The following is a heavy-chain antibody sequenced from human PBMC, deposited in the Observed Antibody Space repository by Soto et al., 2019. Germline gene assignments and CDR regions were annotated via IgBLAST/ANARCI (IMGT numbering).Heavy chain of an antibody. D-gene: IGHD2-21*02. CDR3: TRDGMTTGDT. CDR1: GVSVSSYT. V-gene: IGHV4-4*07. Sequence: NPSETLSLTCLVSGVSVSSYTWSWVRQPANKGLEWIGRVFSSVSATYSPSLKSRVRISMDTPENRISLKLDSVTAADAGVYYCTRDGMTTGDTWGPGTLVTVSS. CDR2: VFSSVSA. J-gene: IGHJ4*02.